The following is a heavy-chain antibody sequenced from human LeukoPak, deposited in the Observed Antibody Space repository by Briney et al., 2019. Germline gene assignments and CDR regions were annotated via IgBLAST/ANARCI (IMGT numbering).Heavy chain of an antibody. CDR3: ARGAYSFDY. Sequence: SETLSLTCTVSGGSITGSHWSWLRQSAGKGPEWIGRIYSSGTTNYNPSLKSRVTMSLDTSKNQFSLRLSSMTAADTAVYYCARGAYSFDYWGQGTLVTVSS. J-gene: IGHJ4*02. V-gene: IGHV4-4*07. CDR1: GGSITGSH. CDR2: IYSSGTT.